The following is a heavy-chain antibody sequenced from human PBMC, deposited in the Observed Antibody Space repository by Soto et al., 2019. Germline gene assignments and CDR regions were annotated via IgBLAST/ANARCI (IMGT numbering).Heavy chain of an antibody. CDR3: ARHVYSAAAGTAPFDY. CDR2: IYYSGST. D-gene: IGHD6-13*01. Sequence: SETLSLTCTVSGGSISSYYWSWIRQPPGKGLEWIGYIYYSGSTNYNPSLKSRVTISVDTSKNQFSLKLSSVTAADTAVYYCARHVYSAAAGTAPFDYWGQGTLVTVSS. CDR1: GGSISSYY. J-gene: IGHJ4*02. V-gene: IGHV4-59*08.